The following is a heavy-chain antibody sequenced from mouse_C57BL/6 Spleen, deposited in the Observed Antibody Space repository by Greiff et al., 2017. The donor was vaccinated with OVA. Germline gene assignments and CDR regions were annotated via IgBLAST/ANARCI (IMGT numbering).Heavy chain of an antibody. CDR2: ISSGSSTI. J-gene: IGHJ3*01. CDR3: ARTQTGTFAY. Sequence: EVQRVESGGGLVKPGGSLKLSCAASGFTFSDYGMHWVRQAPEKGLEWVAYISSGSSTIYYADTVKGRFTISRDNAKNTLFLQMTSLRSEDTAMYYCARTQTGTFAYWGQGTLVTVSA. V-gene: IGHV5-17*01. CDR1: GFTFSDYG. D-gene: IGHD4-1*01.